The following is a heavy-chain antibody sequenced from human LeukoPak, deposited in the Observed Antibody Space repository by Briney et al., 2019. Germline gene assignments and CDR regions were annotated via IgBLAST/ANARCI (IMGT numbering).Heavy chain of an antibody. CDR1: GFTFSGYA. J-gene: IGHJ4*02. V-gene: IGHV3-23*01. Sequence: PGGSLRLSCAASGFTFSGYAMTWVRQAPGKGLEWVSTISGSGSSTYYADSMKGRFTISRDNSNNTLYLQMNSLRAEDTAVYYCAKGRYLGEHYFDSWGQGTLVTVSS. CDR2: ISGSGSST. D-gene: IGHD3-10*01. CDR3: AKGRYLGEHYFDS.